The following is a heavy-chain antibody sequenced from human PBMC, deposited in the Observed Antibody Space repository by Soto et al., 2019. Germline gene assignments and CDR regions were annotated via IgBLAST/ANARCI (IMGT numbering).Heavy chain of an antibody. J-gene: IGHJ4*01. D-gene: IGHD3-3*01. Sequence: EVQLLESGGGLVQPGGSLRLSCAASGFTFNSYAMSWVRQAPGKGLEWVSTISGSGGSTYNADSVKGRFTISRDNSKNTLYLQMSSLRAEDTAVYYCAKGGPSYYDFWSGYHTDYWGHGTLVTVSS. CDR2: ISGSGGST. V-gene: IGHV3-23*01. CDR3: AKGGPSYYDFWSGYHTDY. CDR1: GFTFNSYA.